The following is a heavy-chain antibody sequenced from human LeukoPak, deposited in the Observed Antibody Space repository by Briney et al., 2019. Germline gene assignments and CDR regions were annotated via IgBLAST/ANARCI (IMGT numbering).Heavy chain of an antibody. CDR3: AGMYDYSNYWYGQ. CDR2: IRSTGSII. V-gene: IGHV3-48*03. Sequence: PGGSLRLSCVASGFTFSRYERNWVRQAPGKGLEWVSYIRSTGSIIFYADSVKGRFTISRDNAKNSLYLQMNSLRAEDTAVYYCAGMYDYSNYWYGQGGQGTLVTVPS. J-gene: IGHJ4*02. D-gene: IGHD4-11*01. CDR1: GFTFSRYE.